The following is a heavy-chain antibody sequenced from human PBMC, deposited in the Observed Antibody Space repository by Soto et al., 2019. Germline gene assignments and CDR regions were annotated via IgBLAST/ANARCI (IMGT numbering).Heavy chain of an antibody. J-gene: IGHJ3*02. CDR1: GGSISSYY. CDR2: IYYSGST. D-gene: IGHD6-13*01. CDR3: ARGRQPLVNLHAFNI. V-gene: IGHV4-59*01. Sequence: SETLSLTCTVSGGSISSYYWSWIRQPPGKGLEWIGYIYYSGSTNYNPSLKSRVTISVDTSKNQFSRKLSSVTAADTAGYYCARGRQPLVNLHAFNIGGQGKMAT.